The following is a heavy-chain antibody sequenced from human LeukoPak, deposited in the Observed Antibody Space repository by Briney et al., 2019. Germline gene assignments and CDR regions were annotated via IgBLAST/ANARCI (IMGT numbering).Heavy chain of an antibody. CDR3: ATKYYGSGSYYSEGYFQH. CDR2: INPNSGGT. V-gene: IGHV1-2*02. Sequence: GASVKVSCKASGYTFTGYYMHWVRQAPGQGLEWMGWINPNSGGTNYAQKFQGRVTMTRDTSISTACMELSRLRSDDTAVYYCATKYYGSGSYYSEGYFQHWGQGTLVTVSS. CDR1: GYTFTGYY. D-gene: IGHD3-10*01. J-gene: IGHJ1*01.